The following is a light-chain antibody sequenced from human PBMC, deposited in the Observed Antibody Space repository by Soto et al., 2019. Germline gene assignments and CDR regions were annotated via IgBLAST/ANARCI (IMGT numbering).Light chain of an antibody. J-gene: IGKJ4*01. CDR2: DAS. V-gene: IGKV3-11*01. CDR1: KSVSSY. Sequence: EIVLTQSPATLSLSPGERATLSCRASKSVSSYLAWYQQKPGQAPRLLIYDASNRATGTPARFSGSGSGTDFTLTISSLEPEDFAVYYCQQGSNWPPGLTFGGGTKVDIK. CDR3: QQGSNWPPGLT.